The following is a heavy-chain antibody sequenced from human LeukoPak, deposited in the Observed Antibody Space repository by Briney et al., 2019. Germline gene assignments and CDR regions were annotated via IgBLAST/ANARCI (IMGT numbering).Heavy chain of an antibody. CDR3: ARDRREIKLWPREYYYYYMDV. D-gene: IGHD5-18*01. CDR1: GFTLSSYW. Sequence: RPGGSLRLSCAASGFTLSSYWMSWVRQAAGKGLEWVANIKQDGSEKYYVDSVKGRFTISKDNAKNSLTLQMNSLRAEDTAVYYCARDRREIKLWPREYYYYYMDVWGKGTTVTISS. V-gene: IGHV3-7*01. J-gene: IGHJ6*03. CDR2: IKQDGSEK.